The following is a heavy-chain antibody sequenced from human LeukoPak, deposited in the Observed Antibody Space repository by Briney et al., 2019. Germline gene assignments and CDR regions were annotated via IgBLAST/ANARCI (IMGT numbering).Heavy chain of an antibody. Sequence: GGSLRLSCAASGFTFCSYWMHWVRQAPGKGLVWVSRINTDGSSTSYADSVKGRFTISRDNAKNTLYLQMNSLRAEDTAVYYCARTVPGYFFDYWGQGTLVTVSP. V-gene: IGHV3-74*01. CDR3: ARTVPGYFFDY. D-gene: IGHD3-10*01. CDR2: INTDGSST. J-gene: IGHJ4*02. CDR1: GFTFCSYW.